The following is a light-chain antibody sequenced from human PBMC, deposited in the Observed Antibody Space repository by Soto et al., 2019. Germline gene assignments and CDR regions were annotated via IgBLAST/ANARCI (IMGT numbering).Light chain of an antibody. Sequence: QAVLTQPPSASGTPGQRVTISCSGGSSNIGSNTVNWYQQLPGTAPKLLIYSNNQRPSGVPDRFSGSKSGTSASLAISGLQSEDEADYYCAAWDDSLNGPLSGGGTKLTVL. CDR2: SNN. CDR1: SSNIGSNT. CDR3: AAWDDSLNGPL. J-gene: IGLJ2*01. V-gene: IGLV1-44*01.